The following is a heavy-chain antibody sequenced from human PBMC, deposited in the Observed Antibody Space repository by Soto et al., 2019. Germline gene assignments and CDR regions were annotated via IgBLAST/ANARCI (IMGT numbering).Heavy chain of an antibody. J-gene: IGHJ4*02. Sequence: EVQLLESGGGLVQPGGSLRLSCAASGFTFRSYAMSWVRQAPGKGLEWVSAISGSGGSTYYADSVKGRFTISRDNSKNTLLLQMISLRAEDTAVYYCAKGRGYCSSTSCYVGSDYWGQGTLVTVSS. CDR2: ISGSGGST. V-gene: IGHV3-23*01. D-gene: IGHD2-2*01. CDR1: GFTFRSYA. CDR3: AKGRGYCSSTSCYVGSDY.